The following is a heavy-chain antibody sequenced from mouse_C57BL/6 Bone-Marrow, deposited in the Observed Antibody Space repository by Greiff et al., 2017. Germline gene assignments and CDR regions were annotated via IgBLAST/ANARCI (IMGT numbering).Heavy chain of an antibody. CDR1: GYTFTSYW. CDR2: IYPGSGST. D-gene: IGHD4-1*01. Sequence: QVQLKQPGAELVKPGASVKMSCKASGYTFTSYWITWVKQRPGQGLEWIGDIYPGSGSTNYNEKFKSKATLTVDTSSSTAYMQLSSLTSEDSAVYYGARSPLNWDPWFAYWGQGTLVTVSA. J-gene: IGHJ3*01. CDR3: ARSPLNWDPWFAY. V-gene: IGHV1-55*01.